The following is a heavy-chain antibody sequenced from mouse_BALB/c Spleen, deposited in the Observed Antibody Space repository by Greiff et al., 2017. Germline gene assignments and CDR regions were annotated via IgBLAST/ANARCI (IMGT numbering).Heavy chain of an antibody. J-gene: IGHJ3*01. CDR1: GYSFTSYW. CDR2: IYPGNSDT. D-gene: IGHD2-1*01. Sequence: EVQLVESGTVLARPGASVKMSCKASGYSFTSYWMHWVKQRPGQGLEWIGAIYPGNSDTSYNQKFKGKAKLTAVTSASTAYMELSSLTNEDSAVYYCTGTPDLLPFAYWGQGTLVTVSA. CDR3: TGTPDLLPFAY. V-gene: IGHV1-5*01.